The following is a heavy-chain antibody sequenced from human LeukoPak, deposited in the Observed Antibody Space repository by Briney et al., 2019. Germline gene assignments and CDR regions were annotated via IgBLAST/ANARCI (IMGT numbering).Heavy chain of an antibody. J-gene: IGHJ5*02. CDR3: ARYIVVVPAATRQDWFDP. CDR2: IYYSGST. D-gene: IGHD2-2*01. Sequence: SETLSLTSTVSGGSVSSGSYYWSWIRQPPGKGLEWIGYIYYSGSTNYNPSLKSRVTISVDTSKNQFSLKLSSVTAADTAVYYCARYIVVVPAATRQDWFDPWGQGTLVTVSS. CDR1: GGSVSSGSYY. V-gene: IGHV4-61*01.